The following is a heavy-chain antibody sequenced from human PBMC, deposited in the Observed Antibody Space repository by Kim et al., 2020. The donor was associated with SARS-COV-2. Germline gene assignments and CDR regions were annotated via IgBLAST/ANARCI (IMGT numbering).Heavy chain of an antibody. V-gene: IGHV3-64D*06. CDR1: GFTLSNYA. CDR2: VDSNGRST. J-gene: IGHJ3*02. Sequence: GGSLRLSCSASGFTLSNYAMHWVRQAPGKGLEYVSAVDSNGRSTYYADSVKGRFSISRDNSKNTLYLQMSSLRAEDTAVYYCVKGYCSTTSCNRAIAFDIWGQGTMVTVSS. D-gene: IGHD2-2*01. CDR3: VKGYCSTTSCNRAIAFDI.